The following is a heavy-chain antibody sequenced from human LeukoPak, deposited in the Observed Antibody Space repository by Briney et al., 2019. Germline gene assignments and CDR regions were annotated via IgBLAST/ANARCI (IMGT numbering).Heavy chain of an antibody. J-gene: IGHJ5*02. V-gene: IGHV3-7*01. CDR2: IDKDGSEK. Sequence: GGSLSLSCVSSGFTFTSYLMTWVRLPPGRGLGWVANIDKDGSEKHYYVDSVKGRFTISRDNAKNSLYLQMNSLRAEDTAVYYCARELVGYCSGGSCYSMFDPWGQGTLVTVSS. CDR1: GFTFTSYL. D-gene: IGHD2-15*01. CDR3: ARELVGYCSGGSCYSMFDP.